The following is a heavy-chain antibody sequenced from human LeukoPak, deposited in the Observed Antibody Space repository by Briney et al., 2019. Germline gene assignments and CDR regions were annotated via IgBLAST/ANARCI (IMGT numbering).Heavy chain of an antibody. V-gene: IGHV4-61*08. Sequence: SETLSLTCAVSGGSISSGGYSWSWIRQPPGKGLEWIAYIYYSGRTNYNPSLKSRVTISVDTSKNQFSLKLSSVTAADTAVYYCARTLDDGTLDYWGQGTLVTVSS. CDR2: IYYSGRT. CDR3: ARTLDDGTLDY. CDR1: GGSISSGGYS. J-gene: IGHJ4*02. D-gene: IGHD1-1*01.